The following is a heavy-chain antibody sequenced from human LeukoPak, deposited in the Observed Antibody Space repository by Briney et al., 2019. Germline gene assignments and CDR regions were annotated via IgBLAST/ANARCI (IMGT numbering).Heavy chain of an antibody. Sequence: PGGSLRLSCAASGFTFSSYWMSWVRQAPGKGLEWVANINQDGRDKYYVDSVKGRFTISRDNSKNTLYLQMNSLRAEDTAVYYCARGTDTKPFWSGYWVDVWGQGTTVTVSS. V-gene: IGHV3-7*01. D-gene: IGHD3-3*01. J-gene: IGHJ6*02. CDR3: ARGTDTKPFWSGYWVDV. CDR2: INQDGRDK. CDR1: GFTFSSYW.